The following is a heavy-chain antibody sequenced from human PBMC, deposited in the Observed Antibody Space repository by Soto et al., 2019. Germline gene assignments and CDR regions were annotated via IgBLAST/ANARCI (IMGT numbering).Heavy chain of an antibody. CDR1: GGSISSGGYS. J-gene: IGHJ4*02. CDR2: IYHSGST. CDR3: ARDSGYDSYFDY. V-gene: IGHV4-30-2*01. Sequence: QLQLQESGSGLVKPSQTRSLTCAVSGGSISSGGYSWSWIRQPPGKGLEWIGYIYHSGSTYYNPSLKGRVTISVDRSKNQFSLKLSSVTAADTAGYYCARDSGYDSYFDYWGPGTLVTVSS. D-gene: IGHD5-12*01.